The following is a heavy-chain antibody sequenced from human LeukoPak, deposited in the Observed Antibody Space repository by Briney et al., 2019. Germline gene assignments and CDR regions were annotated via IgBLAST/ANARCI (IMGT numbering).Heavy chain of an antibody. Sequence: GRSLRLSCAASEFTFSSYSMNWVRQAPGKGLEWVSYITNSGNSKSYADSVKGRFTISRDNSKNALYLQMNSLRAEDTAVYYCARYSGSYHYYFDYWGQGTLVTVSS. V-gene: IGHV3-48*01. J-gene: IGHJ4*02. CDR1: EFTFSSYS. CDR3: ARYSGSYHYYFDY. CDR2: ITNSGNSK. D-gene: IGHD1-26*01.